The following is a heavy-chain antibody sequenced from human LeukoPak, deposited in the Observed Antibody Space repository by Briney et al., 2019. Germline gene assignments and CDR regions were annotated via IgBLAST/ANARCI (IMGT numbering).Heavy chain of an antibody. D-gene: IGHD1-26*01. CDR1: GGSFSGYY. CDR3: ARAGSVYSGTSTYAFDI. CDR2: IYYSGST. J-gene: IGHJ3*02. V-gene: IGHV4-59*01. Sequence: SETLSLTCAVYGGSFSGYYWSWIRQPPGKGLEWIGYIYYSGSTNYNPSLKSRVTISVDTSKNQFSLKLSSVTAADTAVYYCARAGSVYSGTSTYAFDIWGQGTMVTVSS.